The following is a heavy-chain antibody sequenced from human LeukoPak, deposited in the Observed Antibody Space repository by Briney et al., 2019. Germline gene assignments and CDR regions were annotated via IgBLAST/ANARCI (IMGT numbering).Heavy chain of an antibody. CDR3: ARDRWYPHSSPFQDY. J-gene: IGHJ4*02. D-gene: IGHD4-23*01. Sequence: GGSLRLSCAASGFTFSNYWMNWVRQAPGKGLEWVAVIWYDGSNKYYADSVKGRFTISRDNSKNTLYLQMNSLRAEDTAVYYCARDRWYPHSSPFQDYWGQGTLVTVSS. CDR2: IWYDGSNK. CDR1: GFTFSNYW. V-gene: IGHV3-33*08.